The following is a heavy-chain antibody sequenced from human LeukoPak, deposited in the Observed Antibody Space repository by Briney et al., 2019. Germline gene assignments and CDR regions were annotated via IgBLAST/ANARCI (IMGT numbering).Heavy chain of an antibody. D-gene: IGHD6-19*01. CDR2: IIPIFGTA. Sequence: GASVKVSCKASGGTFSSYAISWVRQAPGQGLEWMGGIIPIFGTANYAQKFQGRVTITADESTSTAYMELSSLRSEDTAVYYCARGRLWLVLDDAFDIWGQGQWSPSLQ. J-gene: IGHJ3*02. CDR1: GGTFSSYA. V-gene: IGHV1-69*13. CDR3: ARGRLWLVLDDAFDI.